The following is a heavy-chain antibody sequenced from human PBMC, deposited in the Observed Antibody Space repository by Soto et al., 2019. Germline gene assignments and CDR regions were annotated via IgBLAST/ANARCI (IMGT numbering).Heavy chain of an antibody. CDR1: GYTFTAFY. V-gene: IGHV1-2*02. CDR2: VNPNTGLT. Sequence: ASVKVSCKASGYTFTAFYMNWVRQAPGQGLEWMGWVNPNTGLTKYAQKFRDRVTMTRDTSINTAYMELSGLTSDDTAVYYCTTLRLDPWGQGTLVTVSS. J-gene: IGHJ5*02. CDR3: TTLRLDP. D-gene: IGHD6-25*01.